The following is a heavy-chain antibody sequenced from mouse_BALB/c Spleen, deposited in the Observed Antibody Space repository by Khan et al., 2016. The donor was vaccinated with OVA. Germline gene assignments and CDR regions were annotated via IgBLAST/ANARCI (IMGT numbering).Heavy chain of an antibody. CDR2: INYSGSI. V-gene: IGHV3-2*02. Sequence: EVQLQESGPGLVKPSQSLSLSCTATGYSFTSYCAWYLLRQFPGNQLEWTGYINYSGSINYNPSLKSRISITRDTSKNQFFLQLNSVTTEDTATYYCARDGSRDHYAMDYWGQGTSVTVSS. D-gene: IGHD2-3*01. CDR1: GYSFTSYCA. J-gene: IGHJ4*01. CDR3: ARDGSRDHYAMDY.